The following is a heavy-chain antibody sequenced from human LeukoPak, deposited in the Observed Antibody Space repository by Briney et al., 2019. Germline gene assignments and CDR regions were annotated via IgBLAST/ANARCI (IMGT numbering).Heavy chain of an antibody. CDR3: ARGSQYSSSWYSWFDP. CDR1: GFTFSRYW. Sequence: AGGSLRLSCAASGFTFSRYWMSWVRQAPGKGLEWVANINQDGSEKYYVDSVKGRFTISRDNAKNSLYLQMNSLRAEDTAVYYCARGSQYSSSWYSWFDPWGQGTLVTVSS. V-gene: IGHV3-7*03. CDR2: INQDGSEK. J-gene: IGHJ5*02. D-gene: IGHD6-13*01.